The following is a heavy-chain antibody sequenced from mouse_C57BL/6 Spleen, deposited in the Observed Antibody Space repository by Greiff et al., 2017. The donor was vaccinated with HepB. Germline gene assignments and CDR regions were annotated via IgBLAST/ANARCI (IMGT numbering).Heavy chain of an antibody. CDR1: GFTFSDYY. D-gene: IGHD2-4*01. V-gene: IGHV5-16*01. CDR3: ARWDYDAPFDY. J-gene: IGHJ2*01. Sequence: VKLMESEGGLVQPGSSMKLSCTASGFTFSDYYMAWVRQVPEKGLEWVANINYDGSSTYYLDSLKSRFIISRDNAKNILYLQMSSLKSEDTATYYCARWDYDAPFDYWGQGTTLTVSS. CDR2: INYDGSST.